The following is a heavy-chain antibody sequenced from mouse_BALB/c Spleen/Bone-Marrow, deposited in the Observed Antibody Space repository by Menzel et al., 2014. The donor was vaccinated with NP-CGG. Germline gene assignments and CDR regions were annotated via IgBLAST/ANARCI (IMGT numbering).Heavy chain of an antibody. CDR1: GYTFTNYW. CDR2: IYPGDGDT. D-gene: IGHD2-5*01. J-gene: IGHJ4*01. Sequence: QVQLKQSGAELARPGTSVKLSCKTSGYTFTNYWMQWIKQRPGQGLEWIGTIYPGDGDTRYTQKFKGKATLTADKSSSTAYMQLSSLASEGSAVYYCARSNYPYAMDYWGQGTSVTVSS. V-gene: IGHV1-87*01. CDR3: ARSNYPYAMDY.